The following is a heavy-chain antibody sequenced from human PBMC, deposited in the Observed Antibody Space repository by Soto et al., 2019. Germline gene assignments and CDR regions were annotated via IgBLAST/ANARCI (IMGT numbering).Heavy chain of an antibody. CDR1: GGSFSGYY. CDR2: INHSGST. D-gene: IGHD5-12*01. J-gene: IGHJ5*02. CDR3: ARGRSGYDAGWFDP. Sequence: SETLSLTCAVYGGSFSGYYWSWIRQPPGKGLEWIGEINHSGSTNYNPSLKSRVTISVDTSKNQFSLKLSSVTAADTAVYYCARGRSGYDAGWFDPWGQGTLVTVSS. V-gene: IGHV4-34*01.